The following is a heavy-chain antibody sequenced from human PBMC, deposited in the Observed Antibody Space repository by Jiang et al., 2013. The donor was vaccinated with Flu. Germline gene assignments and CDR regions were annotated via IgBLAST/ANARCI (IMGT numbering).Heavy chain of an antibody. J-gene: IGHJ6*02. CDR3: ARGKYGGYYYGLDV. D-gene: IGHD3-10*01. V-gene: IGHV6-1*01. CDR2: TYYRSKWFN. CDR1: GDSVSSNSVT. Sequence: QTLSLTCALSGDSVSSNSVTWSWIRHSPSRGLEWLGRTYYRSKWFNDYAVSVKSRISINADTSKNQLSLQLNSVTPEDTAVYYCARGKYGGYYYGLDVWGQGTTVIVSS.